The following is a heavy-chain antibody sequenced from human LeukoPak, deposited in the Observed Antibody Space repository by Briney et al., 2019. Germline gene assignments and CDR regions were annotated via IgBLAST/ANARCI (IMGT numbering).Heavy chain of an antibody. J-gene: IGHJ4*02. V-gene: IGHV3-23*01. CDR2: ISHSAALASFGDSVRGR. Sequence: GGSLRLSCAASGFSFSGYAMHWVRQAPGQGLEWISGISHSAALASFGDSVRGRFYADSVRGRFTISRDENTLYLQMNSLRTEDTAVYYCARKSVAVAGILPDSWGQGTPVTVSS. CDR1: GFSFSGYA. CDR3: ARKSVAVAGILPDS. D-gene: IGHD2-15*01.